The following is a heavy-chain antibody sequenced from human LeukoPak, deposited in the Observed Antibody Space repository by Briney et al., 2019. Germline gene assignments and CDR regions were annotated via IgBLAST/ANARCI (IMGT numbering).Heavy chain of an antibody. Sequence: ASVKVSCKASGYTFTDYYMHWVRQAPGQGLEWMGWINPKSGGTNNAQKFQGRVTMTRDTSISTAYMEVSSLRSDVTAVYYCARTPHYYESSGSYYFQGMDVWGQGTTVTVSS. CDR2: INPKSGGT. CDR1: GYTFTDYY. V-gene: IGHV1-2*02. J-gene: IGHJ6*02. D-gene: IGHD3-22*01. CDR3: ARTPHYYESSGSYYFQGMDV.